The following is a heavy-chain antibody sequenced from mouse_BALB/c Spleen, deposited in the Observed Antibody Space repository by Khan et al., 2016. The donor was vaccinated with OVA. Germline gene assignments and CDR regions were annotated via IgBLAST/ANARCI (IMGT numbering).Heavy chain of an antibody. D-gene: IGHD2-14*01. CDR1: GYTFTSYT. V-gene: IGHV1-4*01. CDR2: INPNNGYT. CDR3: VRDGAYYRSDGWFAY. J-gene: IGHJ3*01. Sequence: VQLQESGAELARPGASVKMSCKASGYTFTSYTIHWIKLRPGPGLEWIGYINPNNGYTNYNQKFKDKATLTADKSSTTVYMQLSSLTSDDSAVYNGVRDGAYYRSDGWFAYWGQGTLFTVSA.